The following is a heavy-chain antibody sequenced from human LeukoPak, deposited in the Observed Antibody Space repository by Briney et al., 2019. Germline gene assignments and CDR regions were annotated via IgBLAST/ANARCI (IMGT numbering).Heavy chain of an antibody. CDR1: GYTFTSYY. D-gene: IGHD3-16*02. J-gene: IGHJ4*02. V-gene: IGHV1-46*01. Sequence: ASVKVSCMASGYTFTSYYMHWVRQAPGQGLEWMGIINPSGGSTSYAQKFQGRVTMTRDTSTSTVYMELSSLRSEDTAVYYCARDLNPGGYYDYVWGSYRYMVLGYWGQGTLVTVSS. CDR3: ARDLNPGGYYDYVWGSYRYMVLGY. CDR2: INPSGGST.